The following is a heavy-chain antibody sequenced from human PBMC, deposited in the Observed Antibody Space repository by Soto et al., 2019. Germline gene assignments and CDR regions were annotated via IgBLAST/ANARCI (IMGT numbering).Heavy chain of an antibody. J-gene: IGHJ6*02. Sequence: EVQVVESGGGLVQPVGSRRLSCAASGFTFSRYWMHWVRQAPGKGLEWLTRINGEGSSTTYADSVKGRFTISRDNAENTLYLQLSIVRAEDTAIYYCSRGAGYHYYYPAMEVCGRGNTVNVSS. D-gene: IGHD2-2*01. V-gene: IGHV3-74*03. CDR2: INGEGSST. CDR1: GFTFSRYW. CDR3: SRGAGYHYYYPAMEV.